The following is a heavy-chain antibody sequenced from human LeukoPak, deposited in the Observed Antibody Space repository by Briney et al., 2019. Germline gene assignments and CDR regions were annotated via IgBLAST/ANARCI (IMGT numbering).Heavy chain of an antibody. CDR2: IKEDGSEK. J-gene: IGHJ6*02. CDR3: ARAGYSSGWYRGKYYYYGMDV. D-gene: IGHD6-19*01. V-gene: IGHV3-7*03. CDR1: GFTFSSYW. Sequence: GGSLRLSCAATGFTFSSYWMTWVRQAPGKGLEWVANIKEDGSEKYYVDSVKGRITISRDNAKNSLYLQMNSLRAEDTAVYYCARAGYSSGWYRGKYYYYGMDVWGQGTTVTVSS.